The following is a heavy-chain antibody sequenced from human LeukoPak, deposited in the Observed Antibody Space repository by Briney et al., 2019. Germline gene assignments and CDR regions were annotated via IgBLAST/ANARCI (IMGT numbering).Heavy chain of an antibody. Sequence: PSETLSLTCAVSGYSISSGYYWGWIRQPPGKGLEWIGSMHHSGKAYYNPSLRSRVTISLDTSKNQLSVNLISVTAADTAVYYCASSLVVIYLRYWGQGTLVTVSS. CDR1: GYSISSGYY. V-gene: IGHV4-38-2*01. J-gene: IGHJ4*02. CDR2: MHHSGKA. CDR3: ASSLVVIYLRY. D-gene: IGHD3-22*01.